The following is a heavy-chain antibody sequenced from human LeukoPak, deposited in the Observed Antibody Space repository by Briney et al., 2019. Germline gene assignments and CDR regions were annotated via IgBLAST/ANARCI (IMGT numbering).Heavy chain of an antibody. V-gene: IGHV3-23*01. CDR2: ISGSGSGGST. J-gene: IGHJ4*02. CDR3: ARSMGSGHYYVADY. Sequence: LAGGSLRLSCAASGFTFSSYAMSWVRQAPGKGLEWVSGISGSGSGGSTYYADSVKGRFIISRDNAKSSLFLQMNSLRVEDTAVYYCARSMGSGHYYVADYWGQGTLVTVSS. CDR1: GFTFSSYA. D-gene: IGHD3-22*01.